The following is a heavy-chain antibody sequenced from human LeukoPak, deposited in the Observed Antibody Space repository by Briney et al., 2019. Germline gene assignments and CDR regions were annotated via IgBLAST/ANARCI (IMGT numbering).Heavy chain of an antibody. CDR2: ISYDGSNK. V-gene: IGHV3-30-3*01. J-gene: IGHJ4*02. CDR3: ARDALAGGPSYYFDY. CDR1: GFTLSNYN. Sequence: GGSLRLSCATSGFTLSNYNMIWVRQVPGKGLEWVAVISYDGSNKYYADSVKGRFTISRDNSKNTLYLQMNSLRAEDTAVHYCARDALAGGPSYYFDYWGQGTLVTVSS.